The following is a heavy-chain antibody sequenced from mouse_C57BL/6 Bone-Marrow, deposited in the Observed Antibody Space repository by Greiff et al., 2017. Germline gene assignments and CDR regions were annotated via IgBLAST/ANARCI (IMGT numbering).Heavy chain of an antibody. CDR2: IDPEDGET. V-gene: IGHV14-2*01. CDR3: ARSGTTVVAPYYYAMDY. D-gene: IGHD1-1*01. J-gene: IGHJ4*01. Sequence: VQLQQSGAELVKPGASVKLSCTASGFNIKDYYMHWVKQRTEQGLEWIGRIDPEDGETKYAPKFQGKATITADTSSNTAYLQLSSLTSEDTAVYYGARSGTTVVAPYYYAMDYWGQGTSVTVSS. CDR1: GFNIKDYY.